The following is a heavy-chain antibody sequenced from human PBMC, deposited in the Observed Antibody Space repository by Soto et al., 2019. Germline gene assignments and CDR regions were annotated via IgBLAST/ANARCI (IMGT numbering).Heavy chain of an antibody. CDR1: AFPPCSNL. CDR2: IKQDGSET. Sequence: WGALKIPFAASAFPPCSNLVSWVPPAPGEGQEWVATIKQDGSETHYVDSVKGRFTISRDNAENSLYLQMNSLRAEDTAVYYCVRGCGGASCPYYLDVWGKGTTVTVLL. J-gene: IGHJ6*03. CDR3: VRGCGGASCPYYLDV. D-gene: IGHD2-21*01. V-gene: IGHV3-7*01.